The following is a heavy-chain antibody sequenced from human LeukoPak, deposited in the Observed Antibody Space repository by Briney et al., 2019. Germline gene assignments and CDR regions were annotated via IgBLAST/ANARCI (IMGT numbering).Heavy chain of an antibody. D-gene: IGHD2-15*01. CDR2: ISGSGGST. CDR3: AKAISLGYCSGGSCYSAYYYYGMDV. Sequence: HPGGSLRLSCAASGFTFSSYAMSWVRQAPGKGLEWVSAISGSGGSTYYADSVKGRFTISRDNSKNTLYLQMNSLRAEDTAVYYCAKAISLGYCSGGSCYSAYYYYGMDVWGQGTTVTVSS. J-gene: IGHJ6*02. CDR1: GFTFSSYA. V-gene: IGHV3-23*01.